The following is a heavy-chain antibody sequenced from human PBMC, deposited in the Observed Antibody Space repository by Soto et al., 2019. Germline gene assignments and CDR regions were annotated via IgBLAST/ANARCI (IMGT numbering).Heavy chain of an antibody. Sequence: QVQLVQSGAEVKKPGSSVKVSCKASGGTFSTDSISWVRQAPGQGLEWMGGIIPMFGTANNAQKFQGRVTLTADESTCTAYMELNRLISEHTSVYFSARKIDGYYGMDVSGQGTTVTVAS. V-gene: IGHV1-69*12. CDR1: GGTFSTDS. CDR3: ARKIDGYYGMDV. J-gene: IGHJ6*02. CDR2: IIPMFGTA.